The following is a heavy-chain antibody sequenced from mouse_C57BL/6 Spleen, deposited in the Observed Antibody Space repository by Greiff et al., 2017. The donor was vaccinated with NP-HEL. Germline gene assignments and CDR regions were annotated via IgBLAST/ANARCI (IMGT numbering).Heavy chain of an antibody. V-gene: IGHV1-64*01. CDR2: IHPNSGST. CDR1: GYTFTSYW. Sequence: VQLQQPGAELVKPGASVKLSCKASGYTFTSYWMHWVKQRPGQGLEWIGMIHPNSGSTNYNEKFKSKATLTVDKSSSTAYMQLSSLTSEDSAVYYCARRESGSSYGYAMDYWGQGTSVTVSS. CDR3: ARRESGSSYGYAMDY. D-gene: IGHD1-1*01. J-gene: IGHJ4*01.